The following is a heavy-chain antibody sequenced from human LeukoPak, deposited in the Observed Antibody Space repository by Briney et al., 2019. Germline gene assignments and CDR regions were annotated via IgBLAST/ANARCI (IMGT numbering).Heavy chain of an antibody. D-gene: IGHD3-3*01. V-gene: IGHV6-1*01. CDR3: ARGLNYDFWSGYYTGNDY. Sequence: SQTLSLTCAISGDSVASNIAAWNWIRQSPSRGLEWLGRTYYRSKWYNDYAVSVKSRITINPVTSKNQFSLQLSSVTAADTAVYYCARGLNYDFWSGYYTGNDYWGQGTLVTVSS. J-gene: IGHJ4*02. CDR2: TYYRSKWYN. CDR1: GDSVASNIAA.